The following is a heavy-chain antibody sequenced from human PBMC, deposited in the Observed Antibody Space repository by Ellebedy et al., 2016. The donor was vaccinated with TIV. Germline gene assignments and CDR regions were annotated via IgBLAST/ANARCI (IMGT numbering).Heavy chain of an antibody. CDR1: GLTVTNAW. J-gene: IGHJ3*01. CDR2: INSKDAGGTA. Sequence: GGSLRLXXAASGLTVTNAWMTWVRQAPGKGLEWLGQINSKDAGGTAAYAAPVRGRFTISRDESTNTVFLDMYSLKVEDTAKYYCATGWAFDFWGQGTMVTVSS. V-gene: IGHV3-15*01. CDR3: ATGWAFDF.